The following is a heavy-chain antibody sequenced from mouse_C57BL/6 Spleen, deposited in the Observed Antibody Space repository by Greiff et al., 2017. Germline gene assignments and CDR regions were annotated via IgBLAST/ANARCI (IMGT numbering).Heavy chain of an antibody. J-gene: IGHJ4*01. CDR1: GFTFSDYG. CDR2: ISSGSSTI. Sequence: EVQLVESGGGLVKPGGSLKLSCAASGFTFSDYGMHWVRQAPEKGLEWVAYISSGSSTIYYADTVKGRFTISRDNAKNTLFLQMTSLRSEDTAMYYCARRSNYGMDYWGQGTSVTVSS. CDR3: ARRSNYGMDY. V-gene: IGHV5-17*01. D-gene: IGHD2-5*01.